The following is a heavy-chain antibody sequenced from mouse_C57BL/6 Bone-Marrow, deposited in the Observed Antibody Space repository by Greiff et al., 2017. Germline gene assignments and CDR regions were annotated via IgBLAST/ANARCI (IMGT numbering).Heavy chain of an antibody. CDR1: GFTFSSYG. V-gene: IGHV5-6*01. D-gene: IGHD1-1*01. CDR3: ARLGSSSFAY. Sequence: EVMLVESGGDLVKPGGSLKLSCAASGFTFSSYGMSWVRQTPDKRLEWVATISSGGSYTYYPDSVKGRFTISRDNAKNTLYLQMSSLKSEDTAMXYCARLGSSSFAYWGQGTLVTVSA. J-gene: IGHJ3*01. CDR2: ISSGGSYT.